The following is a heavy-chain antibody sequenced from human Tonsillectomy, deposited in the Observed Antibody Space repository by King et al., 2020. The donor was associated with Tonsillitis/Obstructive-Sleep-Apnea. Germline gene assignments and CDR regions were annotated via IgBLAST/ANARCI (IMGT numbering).Heavy chain of an antibody. Sequence: VQLVESGGGLVQPGGSLRLSCAASGFTFSAYWMTWVRQAPGKGLEWVANIKQDGSEKHYVDSVKGRYTISKDNAKNSVYLQMDSLRAEDTAVYYCARVYFRGDGKTSCYRHFDYWGQGTLVTVSS. J-gene: IGHJ4*02. D-gene: IGHD2-2*02. CDR1: GFTFSAYW. CDR3: ARVYFRGDGKTSCYRHFDY. CDR2: IKQDGSEK. V-gene: IGHV3-7*04.